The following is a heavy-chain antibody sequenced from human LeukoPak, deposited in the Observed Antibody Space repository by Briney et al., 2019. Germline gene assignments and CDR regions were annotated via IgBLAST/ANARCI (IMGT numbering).Heavy chain of an antibody. V-gene: IGHV1-2*02. Sequence: ASVKVSCKASGYTFTGYYMHWVRQVPGQGLEWMGWINPNSGGTNYAQKFQGRVTMTRDTSISTAYMELSRLRSDDTAVYYCARQLEYSSSSRGWFDPWGQGTLVTVSS. CDR1: GYTFTGYY. J-gene: IGHJ5*02. CDR2: INPNSGGT. D-gene: IGHD6-6*01. CDR3: ARQLEYSSSSRGWFDP.